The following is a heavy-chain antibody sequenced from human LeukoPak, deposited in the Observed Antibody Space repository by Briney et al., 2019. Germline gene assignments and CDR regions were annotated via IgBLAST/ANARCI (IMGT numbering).Heavy chain of an antibody. CDR1: GFTFSSYE. V-gene: IGHV3-48*03. CDR2: ISSSGSTI. D-gene: IGHD2-15*01. CDR3: ARAPRYPNGNYYYYYMDV. Sequence: GGSLRLSCAASGFTFSSYEMNWVRQAPGKGLEWVSYISSSGSTIYYADSVKGRFTISRDNAKNSLYLQMSSLRAEDTAVYYCARAPRYPNGNYYYYYMDVWGKGTTVTVSS. J-gene: IGHJ6*03.